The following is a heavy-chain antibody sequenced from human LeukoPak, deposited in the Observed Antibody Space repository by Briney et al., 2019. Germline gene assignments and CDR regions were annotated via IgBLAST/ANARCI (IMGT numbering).Heavy chain of an antibody. CDR1: GFTFSDYF. V-gene: IGHV3-11*05. J-gene: IGHJ4*02. Sequence: GGSLRLSCAASGFTFSDYFMSWIRQAPGKGLEWVSDISSSASYTNYADSVKGRFTISRDNAKNSLYLQMNSLRAEDTAVYYCARERLYYDGSGYYYAFWGQGTLVTVS. CDR2: ISSSASYT. D-gene: IGHD3-22*01. CDR3: ARERLYYDGSGYYYAF.